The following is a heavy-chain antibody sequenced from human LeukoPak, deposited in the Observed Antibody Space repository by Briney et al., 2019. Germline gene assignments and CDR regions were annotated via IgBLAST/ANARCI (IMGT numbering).Heavy chain of an antibody. V-gene: IGHV3-15*01. D-gene: IGHD3-10*01. Sequence: ETLSLTCAVYGGSFSGYYWSWVRKAPGKGLEWVGRIRSKTDGGTTDYAAPVKGRFTISRDDSKNTLYLQMNSLKTGDTAVYYCTTARNMVRGVIPLDYWGQGTLVTVSS. J-gene: IGHJ4*02. CDR3: TTARNMVRGVIPLDY. CDR1: GGSFSGYY. CDR2: IRSKTDGGTT.